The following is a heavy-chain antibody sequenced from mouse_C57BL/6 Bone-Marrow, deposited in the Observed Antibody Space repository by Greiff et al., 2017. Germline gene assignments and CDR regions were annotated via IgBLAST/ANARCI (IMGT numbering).Heavy chain of an antibody. V-gene: IGHV1-39*01. Sequence: EVQLQQSGPELVKPGASVKISCKASGYSFTDYNMNWVKQSNGKSLEWIGVINPNYGTTSYNQKFKGKATLTVDQSSSTAYMQLNSLTSEDSAVYYCARIFFITTVVATGYFDVWGTGTTVIVSS. CDR3: ARIFFITTVVATGYFDV. D-gene: IGHD1-1*01. CDR1: GYSFTDYN. CDR2: INPNYGTT. J-gene: IGHJ1*03.